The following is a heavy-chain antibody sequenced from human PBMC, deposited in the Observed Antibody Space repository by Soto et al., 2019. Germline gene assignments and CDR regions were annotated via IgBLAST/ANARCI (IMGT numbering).Heavy chain of an antibody. J-gene: IGHJ6*02. Sequence: QVHLVQSGAEVKKPGSSVRVSCKASGGTFSTSGISWVRQAPGQGLEWVGGIIPTFNTTNYGQRFQGSVTITADESTMTAYPELRSLRSADTAVYYCARGYYVSGRGNYYYYYAMDVWGQGTTVTVSS. CDR3: ARGYYVSGRGNYYYYYAMDV. CDR2: IIPTFNTT. CDR1: GGTFSTSG. D-gene: IGHD3-10*01. V-gene: IGHV1-69*12.